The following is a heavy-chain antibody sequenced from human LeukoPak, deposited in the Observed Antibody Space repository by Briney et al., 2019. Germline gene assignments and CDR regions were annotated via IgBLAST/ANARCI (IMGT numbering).Heavy chain of an antibody. CDR3: ARAFHSSRRFFSPGAFDV. J-gene: IGHJ3*01. CDR2: ISGDSTKI. D-gene: IGHD2-2*01. V-gene: IGHV3-11*04. Sequence: GGSLRLSCAASGLNFGDYYMTWIRQAPGKGPEWLSFISGDSTKIYSPDSVKGRFTVSRDNSRNSLTLHLNSLPVDDTALYYCARAFHSSRRFFSPGAFDVWGRGTLVTVSS. CDR1: GLNFGDYY.